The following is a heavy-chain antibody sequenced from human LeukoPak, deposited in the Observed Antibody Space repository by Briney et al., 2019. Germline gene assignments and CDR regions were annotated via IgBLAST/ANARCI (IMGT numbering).Heavy chain of an antibody. CDR3: ARLYGGNSNNYYCDY. J-gene: IGHJ4*02. D-gene: IGHD4-23*01. Sequence: SETLSLTCTGSGGSISSDRFYWTWVRQPAGKGLEWIGRIKSSNTNYNPSLKSRVSISLDTSTNQFSLKLSSVTAADTAVYYCARLYGGNSNNYYCDYWGQGTLVTVSS. CDR2: IKSSNT. CDR1: GGSISSDRFY. V-gene: IGHV4-61*02.